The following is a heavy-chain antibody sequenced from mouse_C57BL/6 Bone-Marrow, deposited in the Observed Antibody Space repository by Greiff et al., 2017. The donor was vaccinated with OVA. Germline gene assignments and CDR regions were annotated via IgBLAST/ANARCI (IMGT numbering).Heavy chain of an antibody. CDR3: ARLGRGLRPYFDV. V-gene: IGHV1-78*01. CDR2: IYPRDGST. Sequence: QVQLQQSDAELVKPGASVKISCKVSGYTFTDHTIHWMKQRPEQGLEWIGYIYPRDGSTKYNEKFQGKATLTADKSSSTAYMQLNSLTSEDSAVDFCARLGRGLRPYFDVWGTGTTVTVSS. D-gene: IGHD2-4*01. J-gene: IGHJ1*03. CDR1: GYTFTDHT.